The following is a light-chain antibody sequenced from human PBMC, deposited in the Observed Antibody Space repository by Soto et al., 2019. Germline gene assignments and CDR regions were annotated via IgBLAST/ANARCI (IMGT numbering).Light chain of an antibody. CDR1: QSVSSY. CDR2: DAS. CDR3: QQRSNWPSWT. Sequence: DIVLTQSPATLSLSPGERATLSCRASQSVSSYLAWYQQKPGQAPRLLIYDASNRATGIPARFSGSGSGTDFTLTISSREPADFAVYYCQQRSNWPSWTFGQGTKVEIK. V-gene: IGKV3-11*01. J-gene: IGKJ1*01.